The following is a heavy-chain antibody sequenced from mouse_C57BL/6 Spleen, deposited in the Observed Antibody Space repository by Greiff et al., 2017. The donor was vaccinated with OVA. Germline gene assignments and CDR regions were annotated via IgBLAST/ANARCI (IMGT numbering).Heavy chain of an antibody. CDR3: ARHNWAYYYDY. CDR2: ISNGGGST. CDR1: GFTFSDYY. J-gene: IGHJ2*01. Sequence: EVKLMESGGGLVQPGGSLKLSCAASGFTFSDYYMYWVRQTPEKRLEWVAYISNGGGSTYYPDTVKGRFTISRDNAKNTLYLQLSRLKSEDTAMYYCARHNWAYYYDYWGQGTTLTVSS. V-gene: IGHV5-12*01. D-gene: IGHD4-1*02.